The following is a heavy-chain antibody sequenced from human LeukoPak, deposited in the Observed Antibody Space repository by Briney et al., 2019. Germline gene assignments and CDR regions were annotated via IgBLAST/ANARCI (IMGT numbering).Heavy chain of an antibody. D-gene: IGHD3-10*01. CDR1: GFTFSSYG. CDR3: ARSGSGSYYVGWADYYFYGMDV. Sequence: PGRSLRLSCAASGFTFSSYGMHWVRQAPGEGLEWVAVIWYDGSNKYYADSVKGRFTISRDNSKNTLYLQMNSLRAEDTAVYYCARSGSGSYYVGWADYYFYGMDVWGKGTTVTVSS. J-gene: IGHJ6*04. V-gene: IGHV3-33*01. CDR2: IWYDGSNK.